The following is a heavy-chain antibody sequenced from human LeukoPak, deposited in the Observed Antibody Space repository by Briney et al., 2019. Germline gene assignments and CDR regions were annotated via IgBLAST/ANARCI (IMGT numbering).Heavy chain of an antibody. J-gene: IGHJ4*02. CDR3: AKNKQWLVLTQFDY. D-gene: IGHD6-19*01. Sequence: GGSLRLSCVSSGFIFRSYAVTWVRQAPGKGLEWVSAISGSGGSTYYADSVKGRFTISRDNSKNTLYLQMNSLRAEDTAVYYCAKNKQWLVLTQFDYWGQGTLVTVSS. CDR2: ISGSGGST. CDR1: GFIFRSYA. V-gene: IGHV3-23*01.